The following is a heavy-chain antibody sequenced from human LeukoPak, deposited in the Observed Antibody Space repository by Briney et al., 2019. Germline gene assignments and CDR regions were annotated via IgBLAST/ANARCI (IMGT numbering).Heavy chain of an antibody. J-gene: IGHJ4*02. CDR3: ARHGRIKAHSSSWYDY. CDR1: GGSFSGYY. D-gene: IGHD6-13*01. Sequence: SETLSLTCAVYGGSFSGYYWSWIRQPPGKGLEWIGYIYYSGSTNYNPSLKSRVTISVDTSKNQFSLKLSSVTAADTAVYYCARHGRIKAHSSSWYDYWGQGTLVTVSS. V-gene: IGHV4-59*08. CDR2: IYYSGST.